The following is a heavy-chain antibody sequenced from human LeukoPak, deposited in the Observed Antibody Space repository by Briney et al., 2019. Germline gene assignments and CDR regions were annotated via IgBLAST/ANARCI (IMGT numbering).Heavy chain of an antibody. D-gene: IGHD3-10*01. Sequence: SETLSLTCAVYGGSFSGYYWSWIRQPPGKGLEWIGEIKHSGSTNYNPSLKSRVTISVDTSKNQFSLKLSSVTAADTAVYYCARGGFGFGELVPSDWFDPWGQGTLVTVSS. J-gene: IGHJ5*02. CDR3: ARGGFGFGELVPSDWFDP. CDR1: GGSFSGYY. CDR2: IKHSGST. V-gene: IGHV4-34*01.